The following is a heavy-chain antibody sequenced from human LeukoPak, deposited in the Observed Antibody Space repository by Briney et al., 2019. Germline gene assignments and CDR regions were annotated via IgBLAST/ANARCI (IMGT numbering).Heavy chain of an antibody. CDR1: GFTFDDYA. CDR3: AKDRMESGYYNGFDY. CDR2: ISWNSGSI. D-gene: IGHD3-22*01. J-gene: IGHJ4*02. Sequence: GRSLRLSCAASGFTFDDYAMHWVRQAPGKGLEWVSGISWNSGSIGYADSVKGRFTISRDNAKNSLYLQMNSLRAEDTALYYCAKDRMESGYYNGFDYWGQGTLVTVSP. V-gene: IGHV3-9*01.